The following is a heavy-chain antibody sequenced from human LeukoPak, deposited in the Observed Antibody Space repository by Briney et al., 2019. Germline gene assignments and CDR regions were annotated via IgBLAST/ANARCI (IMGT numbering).Heavy chain of an antibody. CDR3: AKGLKLRGQQLVMHGTDYYYYYGMDV. CDR2: ISYDRSNK. D-gene: IGHD6-13*01. J-gene: IGHJ6*02. CDR1: GFTFGDYA. V-gene: IGHV3-30*04. Sequence: GGSLRLSCTASGFTFGDYAMSWFRQAPGKGLEWVSVISYDRSNKYYADSVKGRFTISRDNSKNTLYLQMNSLRAEDTAVYYCAKGLKLRGQQLVMHGTDYYYYYGMDVWGQGTTVTVSS.